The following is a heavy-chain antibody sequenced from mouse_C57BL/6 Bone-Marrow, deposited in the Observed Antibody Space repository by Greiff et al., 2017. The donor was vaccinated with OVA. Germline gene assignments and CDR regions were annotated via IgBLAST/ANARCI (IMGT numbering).Heavy chain of an antibody. J-gene: IGHJ2*01. Sequence: QVQLQQPGAELVKPGASGKVSGKASGYTFTSYWMHWVKQRPGQGLEWIGMIHPSDSDTNYNQKFKGKATLTVDKSSRTACMQLSSLTSEDSAVYSSEIRGVYGNLFDYCGQGTTLIVSS. V-gene: IGHV1-74*01. CDR1: GYTFTSYW. CDR2: IHPSDSDT. D-gene: IGHD2-1*01. CDR3: EIRGVYGNLFDY.